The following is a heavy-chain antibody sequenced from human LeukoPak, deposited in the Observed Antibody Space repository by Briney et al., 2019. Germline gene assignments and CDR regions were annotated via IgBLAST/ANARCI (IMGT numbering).Heavy chain of an antibody. V-gene: IGHV1-58*02. Sequence: GASVKVSCKASGFTFTSSAMQGVRQARGQRLEWIGWIVVGSGNTNYAQKFQERVTITRDMSTSTAYMELSSLRSEDTAVYYCAAVPFTMVRGAPIYYYYMDVWGKGTTVTVSS. CDR3: AAVPFTMVRGAPIYYYYMDV. CDR1: GFTFTSSA. CDR2: IVVGSGNT. D-gene: IGHD3-10*01. J-gene: IGHJ6*03.